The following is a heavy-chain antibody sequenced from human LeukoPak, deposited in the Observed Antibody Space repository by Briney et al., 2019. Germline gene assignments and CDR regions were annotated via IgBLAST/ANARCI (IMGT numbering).Heavy chain of an antibody. CDR3: ARVEYSSSSIDAFDI. CDR1: GFTFSSYS. J-gene: IGHJ3*02. CDR2: ISSSSSTI. D-gene: IGHD6-6*01. V-gene: IGHV3-48*01. Sequence: HPGGSLRLSCAASGFTFSSYSMNWVRQAPGKGLEWVSYISSSSSTIYYADSVKGRFTISRDNAKNSLYLQMNSLRAEDTAVYYCARVEYSSSSIDAFDIWGQGTMVTVSS.